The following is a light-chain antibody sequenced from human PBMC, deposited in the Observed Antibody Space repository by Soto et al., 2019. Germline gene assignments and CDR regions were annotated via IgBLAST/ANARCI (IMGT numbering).Light chain of an antibody. CDR1: QSVRSN. CDR2: GAS. Sequence: EIVMTQSPATLSVSPGERATLSCRASQSVRSNLAWYQQKPGQAPRLLIYGASTRATGLPARFSGSGSGTQFTLTISSLQSEDFAVYYCQQYNNWPITFGQGTRLENK. J-gene: IGKJ5*01. CDR3: QQYNNWPIT. V-gene: IGKV3-15*01.